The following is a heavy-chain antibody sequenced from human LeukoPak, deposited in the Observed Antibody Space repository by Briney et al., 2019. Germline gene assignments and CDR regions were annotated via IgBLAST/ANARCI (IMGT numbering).Heavy chain of an antibody. CDR2: NNSGGSDT. J-gene: IGHJ4*02. CDR1: GFTFSSYW. V-gene: IGHV3-74*01. D-gene: IGHD6-13*01. Sequence: AGGSLRLSCAASGFTFSSYWMHWVRQAPGKGLVWVSRNNSGGSDTTYADSVKGRFTISRDNAKNTLYLQMNSLRAEDTAMYYCARVGVFEAAAGQFDYWGQGTLVTVSS. CDR3: ARVGVFEAAAGQFDY.